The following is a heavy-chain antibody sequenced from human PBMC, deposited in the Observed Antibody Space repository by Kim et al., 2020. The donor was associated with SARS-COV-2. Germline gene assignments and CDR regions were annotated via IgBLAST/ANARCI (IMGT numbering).Heavy chain of an antibody. CDR1: GFTFSSYA. CDR2: ISYDGSNK. CDR3: ASDVYSGSSGRAFDI. D-gene: IGHD1-26*01. V-gene: IGHV3-30-3*01. Sequence: GGSLRLSCAASGFTFSSYAMHWVRQAPGKGLEWVAVISYDGSNKYYADSVEGRFTISRDNSKNTLYLQMNSLRAEDTAVYYCASDVYSGSSGRAFDIWGQGTMVTVSS. J-gene: IGHJ3*02.